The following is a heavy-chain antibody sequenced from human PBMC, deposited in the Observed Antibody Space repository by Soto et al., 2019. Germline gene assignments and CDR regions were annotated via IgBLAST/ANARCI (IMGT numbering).Heavy chain of an antibody. CDR3: ARGRYGDY. D-gene: IGHD1-1*01. V-gene: IGHV1-18*01. CDR1: GYGFTTYG. CDR2: ISADNCNT. Sequence: QVHLVQSGAEVKRPGASVKVSCQGSGYGFTTYGITWVRQAPGQGLEWMAWISADNCNTNNAKKLQGRATVTRDPSTSTAYMELRSLRSYATAVYYCARGRYGDYWGQGALVTVSS. J-gene: IGHJ4*02.